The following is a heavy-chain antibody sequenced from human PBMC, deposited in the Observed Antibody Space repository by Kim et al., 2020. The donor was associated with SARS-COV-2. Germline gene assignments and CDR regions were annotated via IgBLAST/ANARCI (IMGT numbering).Heavy chain of an antibody. V-gene: IGHV4-39*01. J-gene: IGHJ5*02. Sequence: SETLSLTCTVSGGSISSSSYYWGWIRQPPGKGLEWIGSIYYSGSTYYNPSLKSRVTISVDTSKNQFSLKLSSVTAADTAVYYCARQRHIVVVQGRFDPWGQGTLVTVSS. CDR2: IYYSGST. CDR3: ARQRHIVVVQGRFDP. D-gene: IGHD3-22*01. CDR1: GGSISSSSYY.